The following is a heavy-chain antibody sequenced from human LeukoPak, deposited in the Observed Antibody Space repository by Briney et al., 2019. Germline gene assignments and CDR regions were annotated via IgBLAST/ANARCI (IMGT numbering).Heavy chain of an antibody. CDR2: IYHTGST. Sequence: SETLSLTCAVSGGSISSNNWWSWVRQPPGKGLEWIGEIYHTGSTNYIPSLKSRVTISVDKSKNQFSLRLNSVTAADTAIYYCAGDLFFKSEGDYWGQGTLVTVSS. J-gene: IGHJ4*02. D-gene: IGHD2-21*01. CDR3: AGDLFFKSEGDY. V-gene: IGHV4-4*02. CDR1: GGSISSNNW.